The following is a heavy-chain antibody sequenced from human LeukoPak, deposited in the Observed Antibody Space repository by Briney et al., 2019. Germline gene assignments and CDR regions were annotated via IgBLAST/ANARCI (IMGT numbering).Heavy chain of an antibody. Sequence: KPSEPLSLTCTVSGGSISSYYWSWIRQPPGKGLEWIGYIYYSGSTNYNPSLKSRVTISVDTSKNQFSLKLSSVTAADTAVYYCARSVPQPIAARPSYAFDIWGQGTMVTVSS. J-gene: IGHJ3*02. CDR1: GGSISSYY. V-gene: IGHV4-59*01. CDR3: ARSVPQPIAARPSYAFDI. D-gene: IGHD6-6*01. CDR2: IYYSGST.